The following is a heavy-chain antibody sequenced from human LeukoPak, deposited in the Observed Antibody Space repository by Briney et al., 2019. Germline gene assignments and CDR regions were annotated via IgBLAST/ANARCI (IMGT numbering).Heavy chain of an antibody. V-gene: IGHV4-39*07. D-gene: IGHD3-3*01. CDR3: AREIRFLEWFVSVDI. J-gene: IGHJ3*02. CDR2: MCYSGST. CDR1: GGSISSSSYY. Sequence: SETLSLTCTVSGGSISSSSYYWGWIRQPPGKGLEWIGSMCYSGSTYYNPSLKSRVTISVDTSKTQFSLKLSSVTAADTAVYYCAREIRFLEWFVSVDIWGQGTMVTVSS.